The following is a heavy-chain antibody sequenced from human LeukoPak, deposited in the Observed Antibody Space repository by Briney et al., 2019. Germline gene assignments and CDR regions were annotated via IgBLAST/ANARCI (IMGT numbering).Heavy chain of an antibody. V-gene: IGHV1-2*06. D-gene: IGHD3-22*01. Sequence: ASVKVSCKASGYTFTGYYMHWVRQAPGQGLEWMGRINPNSGGTNYAQKLQGRVTMTTDTSTSTAYMELRSLRSDDTAVYYCARWDYMIVEYYFDYWGQGTLVTVSS. CDR3: ARWDYMIVEYYFDY. CDR2: INPNSGGT. J-gene: IGHJ4*02. CDR1: GYTFTGYY.